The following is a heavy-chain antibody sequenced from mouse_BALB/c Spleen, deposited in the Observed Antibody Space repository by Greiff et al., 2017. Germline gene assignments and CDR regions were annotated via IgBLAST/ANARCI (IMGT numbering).Heavy chain of an antibody. CDR2: ISSGGSYT. CDR1: GFTFSSYG. V-gene: IGHV5-6*01. J-gene: IGHJ3*01. CDR3: ARGGNYGNGWFAY. D-gene: IGHD2-1*01. Sequence: EVQRVESGGDLVKPGGSLKLSCAASGFTFSSYGMSWVRQTPDKRLEWVATISSGGSYTYYPDSVKGRFTISRDNAKNTLYLQMSSLKSEDTAMYYCARGGNYGNGWFAYWGQGTLVTVSA.